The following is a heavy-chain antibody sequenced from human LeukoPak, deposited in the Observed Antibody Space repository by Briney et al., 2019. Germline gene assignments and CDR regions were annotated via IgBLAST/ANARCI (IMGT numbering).Heavy chain of an antibody. CDR2: MNPNSGNT. Sequence: ASVKVSCKASGYTFTSYDINWVRQATGQGLEWMGWMNPNSGNTGYAQKFQGRVTITRSTSISTAYMELSSLRSEDTAVYYCAREVAAAGDAFGIWGQGTMVTVSS. V-gene: IGHV1-8*03. J-gene: IGHJ3*02. D-gene: IGHD6-13*01. CDR3: AREVAAAGDAFGI. CDR1: GYTFTSYD.